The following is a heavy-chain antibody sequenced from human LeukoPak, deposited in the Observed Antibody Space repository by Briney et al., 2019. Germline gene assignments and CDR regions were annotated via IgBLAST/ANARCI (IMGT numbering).Heavy chain of an antibody. CDR3: ARDGSGLGYCSGGNCWFDP. Sequence: ASVKVFCKASGYTFTGHYMHWVRQARGQGLEWMGRINPNSGGTYYAEKFQGRVTMTSDTSINTAYMDLSSLTSDDAAVYYCARDGSGLGYCSGGNCWFDPWGQGTLVTVSS. CDR1: GYTFTGHY. J-gene: IGHJ5*02. CDR2: INPNSGGT. D-gene: IGHD2-15*01. V-gene: IGHV1-2*02.